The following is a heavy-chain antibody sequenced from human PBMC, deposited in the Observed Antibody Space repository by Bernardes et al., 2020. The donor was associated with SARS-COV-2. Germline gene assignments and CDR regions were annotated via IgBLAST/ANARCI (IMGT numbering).Heavy chain of an antibody. CDR1: GGSISSSSYY. Sequence: SETLSLTCTVSGGSISSSSYYWGWIRQPPGKGLEWIGSIYYSGSTYYNPSLKSRVTISVDTSKNQFSLKLSSVTAADTAVYYCASCSPQGNTYYYDSSGRPLDYWGQGTLVTVSS. CDR3: ASCSPQGNTYYYDSSGRPLDY. D-gene: IGHD3-22*01. CDR2: IYYSGST. V-gene: IGHV4-39*01. J-gene: IGHJ4*02.